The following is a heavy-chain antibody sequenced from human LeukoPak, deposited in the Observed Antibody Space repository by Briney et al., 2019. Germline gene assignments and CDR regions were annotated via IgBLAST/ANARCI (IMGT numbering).Heavy chain of an antibody. CDR1: GFTFSSYS. D-gene: IGHD1-26*01. J-gene: IGHJ3*02. Sequence: GGSLRLSCAASGFTFSSYSMNWVRQAPGKGLEWASSISSSSSYIYYADSMKGRFTISRDNAKNSLYLQMNSLRAEDTAIYYCARSWEAFDIWGQGTMVTVSS. CDR2: ISSSSSYI. V-gene: IGHV3-21*01. CDR3: ARSWEAFDI.